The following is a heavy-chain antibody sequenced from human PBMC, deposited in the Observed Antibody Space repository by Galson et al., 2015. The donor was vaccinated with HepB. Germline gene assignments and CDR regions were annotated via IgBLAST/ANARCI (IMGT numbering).Heavy chain of an antibody. CDR3: AKDLDYYDSSGYHN. V-gene: IGHV3-23*01. CDR1: GFTFSSYA. CDR2: ISGSGGST. J-gene: IGHJ4*02. Sequence: SLRLSCAASGFTFSSYAMSWVRQAPGKGLEWVSAISGSGGSTYYADSVKGRFTISRDNSKNTLYLQMNSLRAEDTAVYYCAKDLDYYDSSGYHNWGQGTLVTVSS. D-gene: IGHD3-22*01.